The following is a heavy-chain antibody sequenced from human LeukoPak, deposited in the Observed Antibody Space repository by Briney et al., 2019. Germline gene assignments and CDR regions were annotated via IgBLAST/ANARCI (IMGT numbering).Heavy chain of an antibody. CDR3: AGSGGSYDY. J-gene: IGHJ4*02. CDR1: GFTFSTYA. D-gene: IGHD1-26*01. CDR2: ISSNGGST. V-gene: IGHV3-64*01. Sequence: RGSLRLSCAASGFTFSTYAMNWVRQAPGKGLEYVSAISSNGGSTYYAKSVKGRFTISRDNSKNTLYLQMGSLRAEDMAVYYCAGSGGSYDYWGQGTLVTVSS.